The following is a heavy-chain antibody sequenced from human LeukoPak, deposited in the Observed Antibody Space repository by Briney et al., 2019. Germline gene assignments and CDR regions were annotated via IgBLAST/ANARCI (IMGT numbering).Heavy chain of an antibody. J-gene: IGHJ4*02. D-gene: IGHD1-26*01. V-gene: IGHV1-69*06. CDR3: ARVVGGSYFGSLDY. CDR2: IIPLFNTP. Sequence: SVKVSCKDSGGTFSSYSISWVRQAPRQGLEWMGGIIPLFNTPNYAQKFQGRVSITADKSTSTAYMELSSLRSEDTAVYYCARVVGGSYFGSLDYWSQGTLVTVSS. CDR1: GGTFSSYS.